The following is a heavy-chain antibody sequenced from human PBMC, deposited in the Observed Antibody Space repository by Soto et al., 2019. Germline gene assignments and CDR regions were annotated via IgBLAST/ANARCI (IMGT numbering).Heavy chain of an antibody. CDR2: IYYSAST. J-gene: IGHJ6*02. D-gene: IGHD3-10*01. V-gene: IGHV4-31*03. CDR1: GGSISSGGYY. Sequence: PSETLSLTCTVSGGSISSGGYYWSWIRQHPGKGLEWNGYIYYSASTYYNPSLKSRVTISVDTSKNQFSLKLSSVTAADTAVYYCAREFGERYYGMDVWGQGTTVTVS. CDR3: AREFGERYYGMDV.